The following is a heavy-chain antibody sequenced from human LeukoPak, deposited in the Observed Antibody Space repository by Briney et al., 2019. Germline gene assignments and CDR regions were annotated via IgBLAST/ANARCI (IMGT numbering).Heavy chain of an antibody. CDR1: GGSLNNYY. CDR3: ARGGDYGDLRYFDY. V-gene: IGHV4-59*01. D-gene: IGHD4-17*01. Sequence: PSETLSLTCTVSGGSLNNYYWSWIRQPPGKGLDWIGSIYDRGSNNYNPALKSRVTFSVDTSKNQFSLKVNSVTAAATAVYYCARGGDYGDLRYFDYWGQGTLVTVSS. CDR2: IYDRGSN. J-gene: IGHJ4*02.